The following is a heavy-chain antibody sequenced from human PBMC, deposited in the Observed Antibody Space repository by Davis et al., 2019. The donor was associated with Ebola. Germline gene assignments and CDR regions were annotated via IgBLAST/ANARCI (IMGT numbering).Heavy chain of an antibody. CDR1: GASISSADYH. J-gene: IGHJ6*03. Sequence: LRLSCTVSGASISSADYHWSWIRQQPGKGLEWLGYIYYSGSTYYKPSLKSRVTISLDTSKNQFSLNLYSVTAADTAVYYCARDLRYDSSGYDYYFYMDVWGKGTTVTVSS. V-gene: IGHV4-31*03. CDR3: ARDLRYDSSGYDYYFYMDV. CDR2: IYYSGST. D-gene: IGHD3-22*01.